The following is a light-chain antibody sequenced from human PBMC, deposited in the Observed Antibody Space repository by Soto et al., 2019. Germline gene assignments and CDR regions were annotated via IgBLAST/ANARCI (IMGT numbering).Light chain of an antibody. J-gene: IGKJ5*01. Sequence: DIQLTQSPSSLSASVGDRVTITCRVSQGISSYLNWYRQKPGKVPNLLIYSSSKWQSGLPSRFIASGSGTDFTLTISSRQPEDLATYYGQRTYNVPFDLGQGTRLEIK. CDR1: QGISSY. CDR2: SSS. V-gene: IGKV1-27*01. CDR3: QRTYNVPFD.